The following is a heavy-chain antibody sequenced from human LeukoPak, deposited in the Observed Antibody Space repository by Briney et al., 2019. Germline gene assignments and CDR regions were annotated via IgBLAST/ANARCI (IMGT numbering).Heavy chain of an antibody. CDR3: AKGIYSSGWSYFDY. V-gene: IGHV3-23*01. J-gene: IGHJ4*01. CDR2: LSGSGITT. Sequence: GGSLRLSCAASGFTLSNSAMSWVRQAPGKGLERVSTLSGSGITTYYADSVKGRFTISRDNSKNTLYLQMNSLRAEDTAVYYCAKGIYSSGWSYFDYWGHGTLVTVSS. CDR1: GFTLSNSA. D-gene: IGHD6-19*01.